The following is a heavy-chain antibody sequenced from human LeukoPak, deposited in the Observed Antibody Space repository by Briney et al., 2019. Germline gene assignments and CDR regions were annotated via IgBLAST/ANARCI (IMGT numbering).Heavy chain of an antibody. J-gene: IGHJ4*02. CDR3: ALNMVGGQIFDF. Sequence: GGSLRLSCAASGFTFSNYWMSWVRQAPGKGLEWVADIKRDESEQHYVDSVKGRFTISIDNAKNSLYLQMNSLRAEDTAVYYCALNMVGGQIFDFWGQGTLVTVSS. D-gene: IGHD3-10*01. CDR2: IKRDESEQ. V-gene: IGHV3-7*01. CDR1: GFTFSNYW.